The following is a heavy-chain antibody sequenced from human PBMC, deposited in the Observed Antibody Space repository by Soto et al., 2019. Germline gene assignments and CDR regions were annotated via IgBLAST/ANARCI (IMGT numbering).Heavy chain of an antibody. D-gene: IGHD4-17*01. CDR3: ARSHDYSAYVFDR. CDR2: ISYSGIT. V-gene: IGHV4-30-4*01. Sequence: QVQLQESGPGVVKPSQTLSLTCTVSGASISSDDYYWSWIRQHPGKGLEWIGYISYSGITSYNASLKSRVLFSVDTSKEKFSLKVTSVTAADTAVYYCARSHDYSAYVFDRWGQGTLVTVSS. CDR1: GASISSDDYY. J-gene: IGHJ5*02.